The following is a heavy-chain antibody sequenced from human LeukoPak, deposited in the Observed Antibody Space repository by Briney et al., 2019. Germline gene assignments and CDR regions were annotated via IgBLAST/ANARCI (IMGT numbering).Heavy chain of an antibody. V-gene: IGHV3-53*01. CDR3: ARGFSYAGFDY. CDR2: IYSGGST. D-gene: IGHD2-2*01. CDR1: GFTFSSYA. J-gene: IGHJ4*02. Sequence: GGSLRLSCAASGFTFSSYAMSWVRQAPGKGLEWVSVIYSGGSTYYADSVKGRFTISRDNSKNTLYLQMNSLRAEDTAVYYCARGFSYAGFDYWGQGTLVTVSS.